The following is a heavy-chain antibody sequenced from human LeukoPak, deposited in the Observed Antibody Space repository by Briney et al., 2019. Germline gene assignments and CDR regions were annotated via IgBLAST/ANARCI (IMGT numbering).Heavy chain of an antibody. CDR3: ARGALDY. V-gene: IGHV4-34*01. CDR2: INHSGST. J-gene: IGHJ4*02. Sequence: PSETLSLTCAVYGGSFSGYYWSWIRQPPGKGLEWIGEINHSGSTNYNPSLKSRVTISVDTSKDQFSLKLSSVTAADTAVYYCARGALDYWGQGTLVTVSS. CDR1: GGSFSGYY.